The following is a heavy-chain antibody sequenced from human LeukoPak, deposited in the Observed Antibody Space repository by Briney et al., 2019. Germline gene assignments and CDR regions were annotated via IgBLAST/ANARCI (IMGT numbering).Heavy chain of an antibody. D-gene: IGHD2-15*01. CDR3: ARDLVGVVGGLPYWYFDL. Sequence: SETLSLTCTVSGGSISSPGSFWSWIRQPAGKGLEWIGRIYNTGRTNYNPSLKSRVVISVDKSKNHFSLNLSSVTAADTAIYYCARDLVGVVGGLPYWYFDLWGRGTLVSVSS. CDR2: IYNTGRT. V-gene: IGHV4-61*02. J-gene: IGHJ2*01. CDR1: GGSISSPGSF.